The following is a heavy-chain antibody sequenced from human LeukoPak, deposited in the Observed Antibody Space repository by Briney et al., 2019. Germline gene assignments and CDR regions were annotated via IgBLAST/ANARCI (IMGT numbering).Heavy chain of an antibody. Sequence: GESLKISCKGSGYSFTSYWISWVRQMPGKGLEWMGRIDPSDSYTNYSPSFQGHVTISADKSISTAYLQWSSLKASDTAMYYCASRVRLNSWDNWFDPWGQGTLVTVSS. V-gene: IGHV5-10-1*01. CDR3: ASRVRLNSWDNWFDP. CDR1: GYSFTSYW. D-gene: IGHD2-15*01. CDR2: IDPSDSYT. J-gene: IGHJ5*02.